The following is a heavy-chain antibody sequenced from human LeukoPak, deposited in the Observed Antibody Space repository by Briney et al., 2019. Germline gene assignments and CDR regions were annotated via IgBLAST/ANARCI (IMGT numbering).Heavy chain of an antibody. J-gene: IGHJ4*02. V-gene: IGHV3-11*01. Sequence: SGGSLRLSCSASGFVFSDFYMSWIRQTPGKGLEWISYISGSGGDIYYADSVKGRFTISRDNAKNSLYLQMNSLRAEDTAVYYCARRSPESIAAEYYFDYWGQGTLVTVSS. CDR1: GFVFSDFY. CDR2: ISGSGGDI. D-gene: IGHD6-13*01. CDR3: ARRSPESIAAEYYFDY.